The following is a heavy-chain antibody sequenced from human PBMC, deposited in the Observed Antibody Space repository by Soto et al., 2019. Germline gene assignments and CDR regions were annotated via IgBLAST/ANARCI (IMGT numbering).Heavy chain of an antibody. CDR3: VRDLDGSGSYYTDY. CDR1: GYVFSGYG. D-gene: IGHD3-10*01. J-gene: IGHJ4*02. CDR2: ISPYNGNK. V-gene: IGHV1-18*01. Sequence: ASVKVSCKASGYVFSGYGINWVRQVPGQGLEWMGWISPYNGNKNYAQKFQGRVTMTTDTSTSTAYMELRSLRSDDTAVCYCVRDLDGSGSYYTDYWGQGSLVTVSS.